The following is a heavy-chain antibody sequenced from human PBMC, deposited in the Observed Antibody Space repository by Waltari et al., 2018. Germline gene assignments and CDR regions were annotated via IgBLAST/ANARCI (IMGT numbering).Heavy chain of an antibody. CDR2: IKQDGSEK. Sequence: EVQLVESGGGLVQPGGSLRLSCAASGFTFSSYWMSWVRQAPGKGLEWVANIKQDGSEKYYVDSVKGRFTISRDNAKNSLYLQMNSLRAEDTAVYYCARDPWGSRMYYFDYWGQGTLVTVSS. J-gene: IGHJ4*02. CDR1: GFTFSSYW. CDR3: ARDPWGSRMYYFDY. D-gene: IGHD3-16*01. V-gene: IGHV3-7*01.